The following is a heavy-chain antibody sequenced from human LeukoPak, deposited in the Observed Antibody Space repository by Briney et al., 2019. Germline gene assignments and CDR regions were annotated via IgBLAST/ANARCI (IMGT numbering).Heavy chain of an antibody. CDR2: INPSGGST. V-gene: IGHV1-46*01. Sequence: ASVKVSCKASGYTFTSYYMHWVRQAPGQGLEWMGIINPSGGSTSYAQKFQGRVTMTRDTSTSTVYMELSSLRSEDTAVYYCARSPPVGDFWSGYYWFDYWGQGTLVTVSS. CDR1: GYTFTSYY. J-gene: IGHJ4*02. D-gene: IGHD3-3*01. CDR3: ARSPPVGDFWSGYYWFDY.